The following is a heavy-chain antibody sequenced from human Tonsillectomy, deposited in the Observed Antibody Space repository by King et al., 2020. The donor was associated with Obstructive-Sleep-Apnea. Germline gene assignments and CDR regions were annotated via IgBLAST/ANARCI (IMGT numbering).Heavy chain of an antibody. CDR3: ARVNYYDWFDP. D-gene: IGHD3-22*01. Sequence: VQLVESGAEVKKPGASVNVSCMASGYTFTSYGISWVRQAPGQGLEWMGWISAYNGDKTYAQKFQGRVTMTTDTSTSTAYMELRSLGSDDPAVYYCARVNYYDWFDPWGQGTLVTVSS. CDR2: ISAYNGDK. V-gene: IGHV1-18*04. CDR1: GYTFTSYG. J-gene: IGHJ5*02.